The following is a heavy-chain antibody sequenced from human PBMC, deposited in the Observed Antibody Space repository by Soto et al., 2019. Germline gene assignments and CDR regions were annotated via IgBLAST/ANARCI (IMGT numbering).Heavy chain of an antibody. Sequence: PSETLSLTCTVSGGSISSGGYYWSWIRQHPGKGLEWIGYIYYSGSTYYNPSLKSRVTISVDTSKNHFSLKLSSVTAADTAVYYCARHQGYCSGDTCYPESLVGPFDIWGQGTMVTVSS. CDR3: ARHQGYCSGDTCYPESLVGPFDI. J-gene: IGHJ3*02. D-gene: IGHD2-15*01. CDR1: GGSISSGGYY. V-gene: IGHV4-31*03. CDR2: IYYSGST.